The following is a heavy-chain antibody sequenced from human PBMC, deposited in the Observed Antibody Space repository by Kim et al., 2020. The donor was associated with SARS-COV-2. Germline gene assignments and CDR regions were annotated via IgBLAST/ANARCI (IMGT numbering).Heavy chain of an antibody. Sequence: NPALKSRGTISVDTSKSQVSLKLSSVTAADTAVYYCARSIRYYDNCDFDYWGQGNLGTVSS. J-gene: IGHJ4*02. D-gene: IGHD3-16*01. CDR3: ARSIRYYDNCDFDY. V-gene: IGHV4-39*07.